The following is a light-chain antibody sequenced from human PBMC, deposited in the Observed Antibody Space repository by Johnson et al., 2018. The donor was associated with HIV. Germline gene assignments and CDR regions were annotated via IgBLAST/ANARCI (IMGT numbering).Light chain of an antibody. CDR3: GTWDTSLSAGV. CDR1: SSNIGNNY. Sequence: QSVLTQPPSVSVATGQTVTISCSGSSSNIGNNYVSWYQQLPGTAPKLLIYDNNKRPSGIPDRFSGSKSGTSATLGITGLQTGDEADYYCGTWDTSLSAGVFGPGTKVSVL. J-gene: IGLJ1*01. V-gene: IGLV1-51*01. CDR2: DNN.